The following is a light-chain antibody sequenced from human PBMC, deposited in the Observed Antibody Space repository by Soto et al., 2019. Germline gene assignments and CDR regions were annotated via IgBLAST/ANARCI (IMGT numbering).Light chain of an antibody. CDR2: DVS. Sequence: QSALTQPASVSGSPGQSITISCTGTSSDVGSYNYVSWYQQHPGKAPKLMIYDVSNRPSGVSNRFSGSKSGNTASLTISGLQAEDEADYYCSSYASSRYVFGTGTKLTVL. CDR3: SSYASSRYV. CDR1: SSDVGSYNY. V-gene: IGLV2-14*01. J-gene: IGLJ1*01.